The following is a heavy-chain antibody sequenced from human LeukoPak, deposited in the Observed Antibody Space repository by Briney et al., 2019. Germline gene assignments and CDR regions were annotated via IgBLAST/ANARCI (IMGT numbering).Heavy chain of an antibody. CDR1: GYTFTTYY. D-gene: IGHD1-26*01. V-gene: IGHV1-46*01. J-gene: IGHJ6*03. CDR3: ARDPYSGTYGNTYYYYMDV. CDR2: LNPTGGST. Sequence: ASVTVSCKASGYTFTTYYMHWVRQAPGQGLEWMGILNPTGGSTSYAQKFQGRVTMTRDMSTTTVYMELSSLRSEDTAVYYCARDPYSGTYGNTYYYYMDVWGKGTTVTISS.